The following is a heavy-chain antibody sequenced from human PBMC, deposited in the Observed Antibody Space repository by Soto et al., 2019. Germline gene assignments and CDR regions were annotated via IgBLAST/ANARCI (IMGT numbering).Heavy chain of an antibody. J-gene: IGHJ6*02. CDR3: ARALYSYGTLYYYYYGMDV. CDR1: GFIFSHRG. Sequence: PGGSLRLSCAGSGFIFSHRGMIWVRQAPGRGLEWLSYISPASKSEHYASSVKGRFSISRDNSKNTLYLQMNSLRAEDTAVYYCARALYSYGTLYYYYYGMDVWGQGTTVTVSS. D-gene: IGHD5-18*01. CDR2: ISPASKSE. V-gene: IGHV3-48*01.